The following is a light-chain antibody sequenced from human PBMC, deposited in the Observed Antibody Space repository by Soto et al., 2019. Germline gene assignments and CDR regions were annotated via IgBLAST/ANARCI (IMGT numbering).Light chain of an antibody. CDR1: QTVSSY. CDR2: AAS. J-gene: IGKJ1*01. CDR3: QQTYSTPRT. Sequence: DIQMTQSPSSLSASVGDGVTITCRSSQTVSSYLNWYQQKPGKAPQLLIYAASSLQSGVPSRYSGSGSGTHFTRAISSLQPEDSATYFCQQTYSTPRTFGQGTKVEIK. V-gene: IGKV1-39*01.